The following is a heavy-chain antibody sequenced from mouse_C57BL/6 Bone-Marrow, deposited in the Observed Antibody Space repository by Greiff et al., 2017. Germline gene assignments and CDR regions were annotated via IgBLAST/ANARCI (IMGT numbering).Heavy chain of an antibody. Sequence: VQLQQPGAELVMPGASVKLSCKASGYTFTSYWMHWVKQRPGQGLEWIGEIDPSDSYTNYNQKFKGKSTLTVDKSSSTAYMQLSSLTSEDSAVYYCARCWNYGCGYGYFDVWGTGTTVTVAS. CDR1: GYTFTSYW. D-gene: IGHD1-1*01. CDR2: IDPSDSYT. CDR3: ARCWNYGCGYGYFDV. J-gene: IGHJ1*03. V-gene: IGHV1-69*01.